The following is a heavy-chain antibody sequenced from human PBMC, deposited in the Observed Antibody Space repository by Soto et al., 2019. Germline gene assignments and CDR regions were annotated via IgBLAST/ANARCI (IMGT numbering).Heavy chain of an antibody. Sequence: EVQLEESGGGLVQPGGSLRVSCIASGFNFRSYWMHWVRQAPGKGLVWVSRINEDGSYTEYAVSVKGRFTISRDNAKNTLFLQMNSLRAEDTAIYYCSRGSSGWAGVDYWGPGTLVTVSS. V-gene: IGHV3-74*01. CDR2: INEDGSYT. CDR1: GFNFRSYW. J-gene: IGHJ4*02. CDR3: SRGSSGWAGVDY. D-gene: IGHD6-19*01.